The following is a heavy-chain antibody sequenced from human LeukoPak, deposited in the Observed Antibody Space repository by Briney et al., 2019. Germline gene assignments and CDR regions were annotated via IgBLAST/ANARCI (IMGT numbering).Heavy chain of an antibody. CDR3: ARENLAAAADY. CDR1: EFTFSAYW. J-gene: IGHJ4*02. CDR2: IRGDGSMT. D-gene: IGHD6-25*01. V-gene: IGHV3-74*01. Sequence: GGSRRLSCAASEFTFSAYWMHWVRQAPGEGLVWVSRIRGDGSMTNYADSVKGRFTISRDNAKNTLYLQMNSLRLEDTAVYYCARENLAAAADYWGQGTVVTVSS.